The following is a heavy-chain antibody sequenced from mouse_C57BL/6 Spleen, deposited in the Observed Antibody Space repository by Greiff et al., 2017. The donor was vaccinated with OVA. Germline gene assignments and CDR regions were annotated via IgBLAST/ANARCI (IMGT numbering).Heavy chain of an antibody. Sequence: VQLQQPGAELVKPGASVKLSCKASGYTFTSYWMQWVKQRPGQGLEWIGEIDPSDSYTNYNQKFKGKATLTVDTSSSTAYMQLSSLTSEDSAVYYCARRGDGYYGYFDVWGTGTTVTVSS. D-gene: IGHD2-3*01. CDR3: ARRGDGYYGYFDV. V-gene: IGHV1-50*01. CDR2: IDPSDSYT. CDR1: GYTFTSYW. J-gene: IGHJ1*03.